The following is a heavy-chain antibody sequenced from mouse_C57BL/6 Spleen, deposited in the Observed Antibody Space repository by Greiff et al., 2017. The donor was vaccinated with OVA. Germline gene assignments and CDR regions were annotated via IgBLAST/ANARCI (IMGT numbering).Heavy chain of an antibody. CDR3: ARWLLRYYAMDY. Sequence: QVQLQQSGAELVKPGASVKMSCKASGYTFTSYWITWVKQRPGQGLEWIGDIYPGSGSTNYNEKFKSKATLTVDTSSSTAYMQLSSLTSEDSAVYYCARWLLRYYAMDYWGQGTSVTVSS. CDR2: IYPGSGST. D-gene: IGHD2-3*01. V-gene: IGHV1-55*01. J-gene: IGHJ4*01. CDR1: GYTFTSYW.